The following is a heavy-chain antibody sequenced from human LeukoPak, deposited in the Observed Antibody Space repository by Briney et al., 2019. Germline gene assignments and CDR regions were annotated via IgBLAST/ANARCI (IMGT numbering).Heavy chain of an antibody. CDR1: GYTFTSYY. V-gene: IGHV1-46*01. J-gene: IGHJ6*03. CDR2: INPSGGST. D-gene: IGHD2-21*01. Sequence: ASVKVSCKASGYTFTSYYMHWVRQAPGQGLEWMGIINPSGGSTSYAQKFQGRGTMTRDTSTSTVYMELSSLRSEDTAVYYCARDPLAYCGGDCLKDRYYYYYMDVWGKGTTVTVSS. CDR3: ARDPLAYCGGDCLKDRYYYYYMDV.